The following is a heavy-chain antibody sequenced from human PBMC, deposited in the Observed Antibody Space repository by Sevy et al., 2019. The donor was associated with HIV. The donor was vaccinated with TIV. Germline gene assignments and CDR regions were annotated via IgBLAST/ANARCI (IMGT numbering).Heavy chain of an antibody. J-gene: IGHJ4*02. CDR3: AKEGAYSYTTYFDY. CDR2: ISFDGSNK. V-gene: IGHV3-30*18. Sequence: GGSLRLSCAASGFSFSGYAIHWVRQAPGKGLEWVAVISFDGSNKYYADSEKGRFTISRDNSKNTLFLQMNSLRAEDTAVYYCAKEGAYSYTTYFDYWGQGTVVTVSS. CDR1: GFSFSGYA. D-gene: IGHD1-26*01.